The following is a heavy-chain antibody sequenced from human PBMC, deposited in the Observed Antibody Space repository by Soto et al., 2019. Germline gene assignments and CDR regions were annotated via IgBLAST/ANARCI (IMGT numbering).Heavy chain of an antibody. D-gene: IGHD2-15*01. CDR1: GNTFTGES. V-gene: IGHV1-3*01. CDR2: VKVGKRDT. Sequence: QVQLVQSGTEVKMPGASVKVSCKASGNTFTGESLHWLRQAPGQSLEWMGWVKVGKRDTKYSQKFQGRVTFTKDTSATTAYMELSSLTSEDTAIYYCASVLPQSNTCLEHWGQGTLVTVSS. CDR3: ASVLPQSNTCLEH. J-gene: IGHJ4*02.